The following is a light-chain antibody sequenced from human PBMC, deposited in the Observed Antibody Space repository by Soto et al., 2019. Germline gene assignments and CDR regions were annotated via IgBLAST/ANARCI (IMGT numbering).Light chain of an antibody. Sequence: DIQLTQSPSFLSASVGDRVTITCRASQGISSYLAWYQQKPGKAPKLLIYAASTLQSGVPSRFSGSGSGTEFTLTITSLQAEDVAVYYCQQYYSSKWTFGQGTKVEIK. CDR2: AAS. CDR3: QQYYSSKWT. J-gene: IGKJ1*01. CDR1: QGISSY. V-gene: IGKV1-9*01.